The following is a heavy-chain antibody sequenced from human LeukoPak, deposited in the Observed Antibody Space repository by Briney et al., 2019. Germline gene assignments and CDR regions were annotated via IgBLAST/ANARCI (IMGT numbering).Heavy chain of an antibody. V-gene: IGHV4-4*02. Sequence: SETLSLTCAISGASISSTNWWIWVRQPPGKGLEWFGEMHHSGRTNYNPSLKSRITISVDKSKNQVFLRLNSVAAADTALYYCARAQEGCSRASCYLEPWGQGTLVTVSS. CDR3: ARAQEGCSRASCYLEP. CDR2: MHHSGRT. CDR1: GASISSTNW. D-gene: IGHD2-2*01. J-gene: IGHJ5*02.